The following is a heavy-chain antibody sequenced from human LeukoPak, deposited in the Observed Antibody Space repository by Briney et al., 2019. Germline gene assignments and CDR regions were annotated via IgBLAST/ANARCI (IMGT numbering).Heavy chain of an antibody. CDR1: GYTFTGYY. J-gene: IGHJ6*02. D-gene: IGHD6-13*01. V-gene: IGHV1-2*02. CDR2: INPNSGGT. Sequence: ASVKVSCKASGYTFTGYYMHWVRQAPGQGLEWMGWINPNSGGTNYAQKFQGRVTMTRDTSISTAYMELSRLRSDDTAVYYCASLMAAPGTSYYGVDVWGQGTTVAVSS. CDR3: ASLMAAPGTSYYGVDV.